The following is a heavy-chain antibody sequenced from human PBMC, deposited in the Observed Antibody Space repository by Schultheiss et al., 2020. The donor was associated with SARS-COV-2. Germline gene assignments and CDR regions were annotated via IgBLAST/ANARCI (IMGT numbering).Heavy chain of an antibody. J-gene: IGHJ4*02. CDR3: ARGRSAYYVDY. V-gene: IGHV3-23*01. D-gene: IGHD3-22*01. Sequence: GGSLRLSCVVSEVTLDYYAMNWVRHVPGKGLEWVAGITGSGLTTYYTDSVKGRFTISRDNSKSTLFFEMNSLRAEDTAVYYCARGRSAYYVDYWGQGTLVTVSS. CDR1: EVTLDYYA. CDR2: ITGSGLTT.